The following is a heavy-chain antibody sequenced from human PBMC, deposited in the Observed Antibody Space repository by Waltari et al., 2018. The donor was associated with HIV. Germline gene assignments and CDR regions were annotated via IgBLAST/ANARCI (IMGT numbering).Heavy chain of an antibody. J-gene: IGHJ5*02. CDR2: IFHTGSA. V-gene: IGHV4-38-2*02. CDR1: GYSITTGHY. Sequence: QLQASGPGLVRPSETLSLICNVSGYSITTGHYWGWIRQTPGRRLEWIGSIFHTGSAYYNPSLKGRVSLSVDTSNNHFSLTLRSVTAADTAVYFCAREGRYCSGGSCPQNWFGPWGQGTLVTVST. CDR3: AREGRYCSGGSCPQNWFGP. D-gene: IGHD2-15*01.